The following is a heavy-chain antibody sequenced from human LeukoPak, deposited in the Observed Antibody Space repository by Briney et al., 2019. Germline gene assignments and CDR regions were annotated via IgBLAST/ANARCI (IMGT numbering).Heavy chain of an antibody. J-gene: IGHJ3*02. Sequence: ASVKVSCKASGYTFTGYGISWVRQAPGQGLEWMGWISPYNGNTNYAQKLQGRVTMTTDTSTSTAYMELRSLRSDDTAVYYCARAITIFGAHAFDIWGQGTMVPVPS. CDR3: ARAITIFGAHAFDI. CDR1: GYTFTGYG. V-gene: IGHV1-18*01. D-gene: IGHD3-3*01. CDR2: ISPYNGNT.